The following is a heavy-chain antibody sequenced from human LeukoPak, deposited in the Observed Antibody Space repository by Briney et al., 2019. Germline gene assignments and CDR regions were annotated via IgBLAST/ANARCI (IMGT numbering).Heavy chain of an antibody. CDR1: GFTFSSNA. CDR2: TSDDGSNK. V-gene: IGHV3-30-3*01. CDR3: ARDYSGNYYKGFDY. D-gene: IGHD1-26*01. J-gene: IGHJ4*02. Sequence: GGSLRLSCAASGFTFSSNAIHWVRQAPGKGLEWVAVTSDDGSNKYYADSVKGRFTIPRDNFRNTLYLQMNSLRAEDTAVYYCARDYSGNYYKGFDYWGQGTLVTVSS.